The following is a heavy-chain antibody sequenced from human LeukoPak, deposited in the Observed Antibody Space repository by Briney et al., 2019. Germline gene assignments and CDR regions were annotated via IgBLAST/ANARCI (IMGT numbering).Heavy chain of an antibody. CDR3: ATGYSYGDTFDY. V-gene: IGHV3-74*01. CDR2: IDSDGSTT. D-gene: IGHD5-18*01. Sequence: GGSLRLSCAASGFTFSSYWMHWVRQAPGKGLVWVSRIDSDGSTTSYADSVKGRFTISRDNAKNTLYLQMNSLRAEDTAVYYCATGYSYGDTFDYWGQGILVTVSS. CDR1: GFTFSSYW. J-gene: IGHJ4*02.